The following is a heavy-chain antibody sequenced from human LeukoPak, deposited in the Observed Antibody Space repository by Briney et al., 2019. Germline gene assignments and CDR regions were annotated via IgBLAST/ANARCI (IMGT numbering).Heavy chain of an antibody. J-gene: IGHJ4*02. D-gene: IGHD3-22*01. CDR1: GFTFSSYA. Sequence: GGSLRLSCAASGFTFSSYAMSWVRQAPGKGLEWVSAISGSGGSTYYADSVKGRFTISRDNSKNTLYLQMNSLRAEDTAVYYCAKAYDSSGYYYLFDHWGQGTLVTVSS. CDR3: AKAYDSSGYYYLFDH. V-gene: IGHV3-23*01. CDR2: ISGSGGST.